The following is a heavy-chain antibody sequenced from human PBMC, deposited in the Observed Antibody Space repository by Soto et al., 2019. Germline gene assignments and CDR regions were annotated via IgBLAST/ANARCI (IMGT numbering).Heavy chain of an antibody. V-gene: IGHV1-18*04. J-gene: IGHJ5*02. Sequence: GASVNVSCKASGYTFTSYGISWVRQAPGQGLEWMGWISAYNGNTNYAQKLQGRVTMTTDTSTSTAYMELRSLRSDDTAVYYCARARIDYMIPRKENWYDPWGQGTLGTVSS. D-gene: IGHD4-4*01. CDR2: ISAYNGNT. CDR3: ARARIDYMIPRKENWYDP. CDR1: GYTFTSYG.